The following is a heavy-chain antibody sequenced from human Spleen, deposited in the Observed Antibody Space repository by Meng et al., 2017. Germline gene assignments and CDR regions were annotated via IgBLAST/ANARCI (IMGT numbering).Heavy chain of an antibody. CDR3: ARASDGRLSVTMVRGVIRPRWFDP. CDR1: GGSISSSSYY. J-gene: IGHJ5*02. V-gene: IGHV4-39*07. Sequence: SETLSLTCTVSGGSISSSSYYWGWIRQPPGKGLEWIGTIYYSGTIYYSGSTYYNPSLTSRVTISVDTSKNQFSLKLSSVTAADTAVYYCARASDGRLSVTMVRGVIRPRWFDPWGQGTLVTVSS. CDR2: IYYSGTIYYSGST. D-gene: IGHD3-10*01.